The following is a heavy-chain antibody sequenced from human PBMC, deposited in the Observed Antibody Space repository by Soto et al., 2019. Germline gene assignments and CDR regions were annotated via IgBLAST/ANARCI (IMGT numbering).Heavy chain of an antibody. CDR3: ASQTDDSYSFNAFDI. D-gene: IGHD3-16*01. CDR2: IYYRGST. Sequence: QMQMQESGPGLVKPSETLSLTCTVSGGSISSNFYYWGWIRQPPGKGLPWIGNIYYRGSTNYNPSLQSPVIVSVDTSKTQFPLKLSSVTAADTAVYYCASQTDDSYSFNAFDIWGQGTMVTVSS. CDR1: GGSISSNFYY. J-gene: IGHJ3*02. V-gene: IGHV4-39*01.